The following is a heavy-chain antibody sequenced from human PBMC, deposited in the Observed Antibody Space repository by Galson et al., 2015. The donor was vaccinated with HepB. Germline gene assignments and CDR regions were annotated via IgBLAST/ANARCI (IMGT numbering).Heavy chain of an antibody. J-gene: IGHJ4*02. D-gene: IGHD2-2*01. CDR3: ARHASSTRGGFDY. Sequence: LTCTVSGGSISSSSYYWGWIRQPPGKGLEWIGSIYCSGSTYYNPSLKSRVTISVDTSKNQFSLKLSSVTAADTAVYYCARHASSTRGGFDYWGQGTLVTVSS. CDR2: IYCSGST. CDR1: GGSISSSSYY. V-gene: IGHV4-39*01.